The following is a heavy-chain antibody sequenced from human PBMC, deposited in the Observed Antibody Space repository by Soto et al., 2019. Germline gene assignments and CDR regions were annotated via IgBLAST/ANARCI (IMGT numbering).Heavy chain of an antibody. CDR1: GFTFDDYA. Sequence: GGSLRLSCAASGFTFDDYAMHWVRQAPGKGLEWVSGISWNSGSIGYADSVKGRFTISRDNAKNSLYLQMNSLRAEDTALYYCARGGIAVAGTYFDYWGQGTLVTVSS. J-gene: IGHJ4*02. V-gene: IGHV3-9*01. D-gene: IGHD6-19*01. CDR3: ARGGIAVAGTYFDY. CDR2: ISWNSGSI.